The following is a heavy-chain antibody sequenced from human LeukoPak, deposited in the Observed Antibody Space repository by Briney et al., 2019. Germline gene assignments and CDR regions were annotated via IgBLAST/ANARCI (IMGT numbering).Heavy chain of an antibody. Sequence: PSETLSLTCTVSGYSISSYYWSWIRQPPGKGLEWIGYIYYSGSTNYNPSLKSRVTISVDTSKNQFSLKLSSVTAADTAVYYCARVRFSGTYYDSSGYYLDYWGQGTLVTVSS. CDR3: ARVRFSGTYYDSSGYYLDY. J-gene: IGHJ4*02. CDR1: GYSISSYY. V-gene: IGHV4-59*01. CDR2: IYYSGST. D-gene: IGHD3-22*01.